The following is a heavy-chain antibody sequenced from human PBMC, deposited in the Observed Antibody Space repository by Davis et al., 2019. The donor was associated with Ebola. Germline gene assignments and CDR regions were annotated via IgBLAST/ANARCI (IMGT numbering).Heavy chain of an antibody. CDR3: AREWSSPRSYYYYGMDV. J-gene: IGHJ6*02. CDR2: ISSSSSYI. D-gene: IGHD6-13*01. V-gene: IGHV3-21*04. Sequence: GGSLRLSCAASGFTFSSYSMNWVRQAPGKGLEWVSSISSSSSYIYYADSVKGRFTISRDNAKNSLYLQMNSLRAEDTAVYYCAREWSSPRSYYYYGMDVWGQGTTVTVSS. CDR1: GFTFSSYS.